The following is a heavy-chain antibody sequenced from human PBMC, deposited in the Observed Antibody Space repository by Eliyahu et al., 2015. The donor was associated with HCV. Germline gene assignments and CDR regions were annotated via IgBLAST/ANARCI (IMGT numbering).Heavy chain of an antibody. V-gene: IGHV3-23*01. CDR3: AKDQEGYKWLDY. Sequence: EVQLLESGGGLVQPGGSLRLSCAASGFTFSTYTMTWVRQAPGKGLEWVSGISGSSAFTYYADSVKGRFTISRDNSKNTLYLQMNSLRAEDTAIYYCAKDQEGYKWLDYWGQGTLVTVSS. CDR1: GFTFSTYT. D-gene: IGHD5-24*01. CDR2: ISGSSAFT. J-gene: IGHJ4*02.